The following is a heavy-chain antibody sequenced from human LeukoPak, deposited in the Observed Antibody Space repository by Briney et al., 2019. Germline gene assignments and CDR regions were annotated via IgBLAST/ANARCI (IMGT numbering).Heavy chain of an antibody. CDR2: IYYSGST. V-gene: IGHV4-59*01. J-gene: IGHJ4*02. Sequence: SETLSLTCTVSGGSISSYYWSWIRQPPGKGLEWVGYIYYSGSTNYNPSLESRVTISVDTSKNQFSLKLSSVTAADTAVYYCARYYGGNIDYWGQGTLVTVSS. CDR1: GGSISSYY. CDR3: ARYYGGNIDY. D-gene: IGHD4-23*01.